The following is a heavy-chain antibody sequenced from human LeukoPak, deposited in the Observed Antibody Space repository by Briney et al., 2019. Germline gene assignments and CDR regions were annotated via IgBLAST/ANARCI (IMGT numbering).Heavy chain of an antibody. V-gene: IGHV4-59*08. D-gene: IGHD2-21*01. Sequence: SETLSLTCTVSGGSISSYHWIWIRQPPGKGLEWIGYIHYSGSTNYNPSLKSRVTTSVDTSKKQFSLKLWSVTAADTAVYYCARSVSWGLLVRDDAFDIWGQGTMVTVSS. J-gene: IGHJ3*02. CDR3: ARSVSWGLLVRDDAFDI. CDR1: GGSISSYH. CDR2: IHYSGST.